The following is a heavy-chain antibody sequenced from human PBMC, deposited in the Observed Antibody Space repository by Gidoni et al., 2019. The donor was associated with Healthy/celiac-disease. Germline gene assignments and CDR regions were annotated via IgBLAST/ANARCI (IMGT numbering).Heavy chain of an antibody. CDR3: ARDRPPYYDFWSGYGPRYSYYGMDV. Sequence: QVQLVQSGAEVKKPGSSVKVSCKASGGTFSSYAISWVRQAPGQGLEWMGGIIPIFVTANYAQKFQGRVTSTADESTSTAYMELSSLRSEDTAVYYCARDRPPYYDFWSGYGPRYSYYGMDVWGQGTTVTVSS. J-gene: IGHJ6*02. CDR1: GGTFSSYA. CDR2: IIPIFVTA. V-gene: IGHV1-69*01. D-gene: IGHD3-3*01.